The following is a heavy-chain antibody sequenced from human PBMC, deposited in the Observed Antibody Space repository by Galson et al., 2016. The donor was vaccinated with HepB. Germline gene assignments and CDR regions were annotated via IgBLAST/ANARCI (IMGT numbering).Heavy chain of an antibody. Sequence: ETLSLTCTVSGGSISSYYWSRIRQPPGKGLEWIGYIYYSGSTNYSPSLKSRVTISVDTSKNQFSLKLSSVTAADTAVYYCARDGRADYDFWSGYSNWFDPWGQGTLVTVSS. J-gene: IGHJ5*02. CDR3: ARDGRADYDFWSGYSNWFDP. CDR2: IYYSGST. CDR1: GGSISSYY. D-gene: IGHD3-3*01. V-gene: IGHV4-59*01.